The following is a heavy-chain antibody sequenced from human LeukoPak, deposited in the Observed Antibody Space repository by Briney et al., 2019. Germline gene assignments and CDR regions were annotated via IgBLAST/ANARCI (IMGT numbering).Heavy chain of an antibody. CDR3: ATFLPIAIIGTPDS. D-gene: IGHD2/OR15-2a*01. V-gene: IGHV1-2*02. CDR1: GYTFTGYY. CDR2: INPNSGGT. J-gene: IGHJ4*02. Sequence: ASVKVSCKASGYTFTGYYMHWVRQAPGHGVEWVGWINPNSGGTNYAQRFQGRVTMTRDTSISTAYMELSRLRSDDTAVYYCATFLPIAIIGTPDSWGQGTLVTVSS.